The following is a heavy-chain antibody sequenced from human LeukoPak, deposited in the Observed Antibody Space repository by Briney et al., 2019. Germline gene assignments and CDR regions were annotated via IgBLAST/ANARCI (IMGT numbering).Heavy chain of an antibody. D-gene: IGHD2-21*01. V-gene: IGHV4-59*08. Sequence: SETLSLTCTVSGGCISSYYWSWIRQPPGKGLEWIGYIYYSGSTNYNPSLKSRVTISVDTSKNQFSLKLSSVTAADTAVYYCARQLAAIVGYYGMDVWGQGTTVTVSS. CDR2: IYYSGST. CDR3: ARQLAAIVGYYGMDV. CDR1: GGCISSYY. J-gene: IGHJ6*02.